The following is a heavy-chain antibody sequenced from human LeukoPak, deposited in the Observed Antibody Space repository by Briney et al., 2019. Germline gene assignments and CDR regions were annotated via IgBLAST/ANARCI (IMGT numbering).Heavy chain of an antibody. CDR1: GFTVSSNY. CDR2: IYSGGST. CDR3: AISGSYYEVDY. D-gene: IGHD1-26*01. Sequence: GGSLRLSCAASGFTVSSNYMSWVRQAPGKGLEWVSVIYSGGSTYYADSVKGRFTIPRDNSKNTLYLQMNSLRAEDTAVYYCAISGSYYEVDYWGQGTLVTVSS. V-gene: IGHV3-53*01. J-gene: IGHJ4*02.